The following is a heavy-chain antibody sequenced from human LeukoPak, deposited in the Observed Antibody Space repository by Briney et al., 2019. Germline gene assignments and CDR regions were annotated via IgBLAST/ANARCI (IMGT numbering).Heavy chain of an antibody. CDR3: AKGPQLGVRFADY. Sequence: GGSLRLSCVTSGFTFSHYYMTWIRQAPGKGLEWVSYISGTGNNKYYADSVKGRFTISRDNAQNSLYLQMNSLRVEDTAVYYCAKGPQLGVRFADYWGQGTLVTVSS. CDR2: ISGTGNNK. D-gene: IGHD3-3*01. CDR1: GFTFSHYY. J-gene: IGHJ4*02. V-gene: IGHV3-11*01.